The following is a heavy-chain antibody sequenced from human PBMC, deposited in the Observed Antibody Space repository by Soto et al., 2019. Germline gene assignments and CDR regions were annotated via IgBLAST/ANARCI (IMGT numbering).Heavy chain of an antibody. CDR1: GGYISSRNYF. CDR2: IYHSGST. J-gene: IGHJ4*02. CDR3: ARAEGAIFDY. D-gene: IGHD1-26*01. Sequence: SETLSLTCTVSGGYISSRNYFWSWIRQPPGKGLEWIGSIYHSGSTYYNPSLKSRVTISVDRSKNQFSLKLSSVTAADTPVYYCARAEGAIFDYWGQGTLVTVSP. V-gene: IGHV4-39*07.